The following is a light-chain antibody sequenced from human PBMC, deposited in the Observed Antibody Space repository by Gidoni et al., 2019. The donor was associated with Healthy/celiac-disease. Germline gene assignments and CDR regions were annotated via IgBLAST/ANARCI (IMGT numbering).Light chain of an antibody. V-gene: IGLV2-14*01. CDR3: SSYTSSSTLTV. Sequence: QSALTQPASVSGSPGQSITISCTGTSSDDGGYNYVSWYQQNPGTAPKLMIYEVSNRPSGVSNRFSGSKSGNTASLTISGLQAEDEADYYCSSYTSSSTLTVFGGGTKLTV. CDR1: SSDDGGYNY. CDR2: EVS. J-gene: IGLJ3*02.